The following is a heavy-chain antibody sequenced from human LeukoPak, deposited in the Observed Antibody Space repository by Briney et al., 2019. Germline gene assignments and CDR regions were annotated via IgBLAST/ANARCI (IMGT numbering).Heavy chain of an antibody. CDR2: IRYDGSNK. V-gene: IGHV3-30*02. J-gene: IGHJ4*02. Sequence: GRSLRLSCAASGFTFSSYGMHLVRQAPGKGLEWVAFIRYDGSNKYYADSVKGRFTISRDNSKNTLYLQMNSLRAEDTAVYYCAKPGFLEWPPPRDWGQGTLVTVSS. CDR1: GFTFSSYG. CDR3: AKPGFLEWPPPRD. D-gene: IGHD3-3*01.